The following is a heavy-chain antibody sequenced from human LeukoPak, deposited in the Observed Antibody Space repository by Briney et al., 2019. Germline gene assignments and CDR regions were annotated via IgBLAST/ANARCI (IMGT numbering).Heavy chain of an antibody. CDR1: GYTFTGYY. J-gene: IGHJ4*02. Sequence: ASVKVSCKASGYTFTGYYMHWMRQAPGQGLEWMGWINPNSGGTNYAQKFQGRVTMTRDTSISTAYMELSRLRSDDTAVYYCARDKSGNSGWYSYFDYWGQGTLVTVSS. CDR2: INPNSGGT. CDR3: ARDKSGNSGWYSYFDY. V-gene: IGHV1-2*02. D-gene: IGHD6-19*01.